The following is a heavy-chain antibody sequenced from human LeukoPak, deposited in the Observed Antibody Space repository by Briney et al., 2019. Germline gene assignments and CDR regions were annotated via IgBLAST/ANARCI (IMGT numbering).Heavy chain of an antibody. D-gene: IGHD2-15*01. J-gene: IGHJ4*02. CDR1: GYAFASYW. V-gene: IGHV5-51*01. CDR3: AKFEVKHEGGSEFFYFDY. Sequence: PGESLKISCRGFGYAFASYWIGWVRQVPGKGLEWMGIIYPSDSDVSYNPSFEGQVTFSADKSINTAYLQWNSLKASDTAMYYFAKFEVKHEGGSEFFYFDYWGQGTLVTVSS. CDR2: IYPSDSDV.